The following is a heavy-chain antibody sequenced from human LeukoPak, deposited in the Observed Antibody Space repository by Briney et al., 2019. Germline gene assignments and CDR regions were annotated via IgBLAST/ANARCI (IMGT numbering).Heavy chain of an antibody. CDR2: IFHGGST. J-gene: IGHJ2*01. CDR3: ARDSTGYWYFDL. D-gene: IGHD3-3*02. Sequence: SETLSPTCAVSGDSISSNNWWSWVRQPPGKGLEWIGEIFHGGSTNYNPSLKSRVTISVDKSKNQFSLKLSSVTAADTAVYYCARDSTGYWYFDLWGRGTLVSVSS. CDR1: GDSISSNNW. V-gene: IGHV4-4*02.